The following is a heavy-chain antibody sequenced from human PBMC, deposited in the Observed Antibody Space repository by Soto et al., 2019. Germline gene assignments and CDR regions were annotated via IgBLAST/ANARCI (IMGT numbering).Heavy chain of an antibody. CDR2: ISWDGGST. V-gene: IGHV3-43*01. D-gene: IGHD1-1*01. Sequence: GESLKISCAASGFTFDDYTMHWVRQAPGKGLEWVSLISWDGGSTYYADSVKGRFTISRDNSKNSLYLQMNSLRTEDTALYYCAKDLGLEPHYYYGMDVWGQGTTVTVSS. CDR1: GFTFDDYT. J-gene: IGHJ6*02. CDR3: AKDLGLEPHYYYGMDV.